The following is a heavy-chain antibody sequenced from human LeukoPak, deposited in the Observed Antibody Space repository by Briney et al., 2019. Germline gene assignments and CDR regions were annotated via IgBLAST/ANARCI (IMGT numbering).Heavy chain of an antibody. CDR3: ARGDSAYDLFGHIDY. Sequence: ASVRVSCKASGYTFSSYSISWMRQAPGQGLEWMGWISAYNGDTNYAQKFQGRVTLTTDTSTTTAYMELSALRSDDTAVYYCARGDSAYDLFGHIDYWGQGTLVTVSS. D-gene: IGHD5-12*01. CDR2: ISAYNGDT. V-gene: IGHV1-18*01. CDR1: GYTFSSYS. J-gene: IGHJ4*02.